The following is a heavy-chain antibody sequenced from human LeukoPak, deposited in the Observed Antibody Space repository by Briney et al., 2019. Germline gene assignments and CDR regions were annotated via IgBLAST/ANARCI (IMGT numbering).Heavy chain of an antibody. J-gene: IGHJ4*02. CDR2: ISHSGSS. V-gene: IGHV4-31*03. Sequence: KPSETLSLTCTVSGGSINSGGYHWSWIRQYPGQDLEGNGYISHSGSSYYNPSLKSRVTISLGTSNNQFSLQLSSLTAADTALYYCARDSHYDSSGYYLDSWGPGTLVTVSS. CDR3: ARDSHYDSSGYYLDS. D-gene: IGHD3-22*01. CDR1: GGSINSGGYH.